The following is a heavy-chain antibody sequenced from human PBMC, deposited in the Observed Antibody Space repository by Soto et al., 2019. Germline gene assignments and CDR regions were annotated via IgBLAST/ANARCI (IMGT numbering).Heavy chain of an antibody. CDR1: GFTFSSYA. V-gene: IGHV3-23*01. D-gene: IGHD3-10*01. J-gene: IGHJ5*02. Sequence: PGGSLRLSCAGSGFTFSSYAMSWVRQAPGKGLEWVSAISGSGGNTYYADSAKGRFTISRDNSENTLYLQMNSLRADDTAIYYCAKDIRGGGNYRWFDPWGPRTLVTVSS. CDR3: AKDIRGGGNYRWFDP. CDR2: ISGSGGNT.